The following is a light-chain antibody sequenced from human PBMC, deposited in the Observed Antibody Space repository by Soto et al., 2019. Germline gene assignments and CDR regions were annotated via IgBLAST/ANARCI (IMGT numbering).Light chain of an antibody. V-gene: IGKV1-9*01. Sequence: DIQLTQSPSFLSASVGDRVTITCRASRGISSYLAWYQQKPGKAPKLLIYAAYTLQTGVPSRFSGSGSGTEFTLTISSLQPEDFATYYCQQLNSYLITFGQGTRLEIK. CDR1: RGISSY. CDR3: QQLNSYLIT. CDR2: AAY. J-gene: IGKJ5*01.